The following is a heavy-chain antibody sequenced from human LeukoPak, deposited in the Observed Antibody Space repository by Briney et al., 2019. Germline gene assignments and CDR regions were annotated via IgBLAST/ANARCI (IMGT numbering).Heavy chain of an antibody. D-gene: IGHD5-24*01. Sequence: PSETLSLTCTVSGYSISSGYYWGWIRQPPGKGLEWIGSIYHSGSTYYNPSLKSRVTISVDTSKNQFSLKLSSVTAADTAVYYCARVKSPDGYNTPPGILDPWGQGTLVTVSS. CDR1: GYSISSGYY. CDR2: IYHSGST. V-gene: IGHV4-38-2*02. J-gene: IGHJ5*02. CDR3: ARVKSPDGYNTPPGILDP.